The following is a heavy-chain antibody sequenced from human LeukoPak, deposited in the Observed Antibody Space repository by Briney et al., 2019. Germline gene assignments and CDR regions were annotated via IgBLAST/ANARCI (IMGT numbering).Heavy chain of an antibody. V-gene: IGHV3-74*01. CDR1: GFTLSSYW. D-gene: IGHD1-26*01. J-gene: IGHJ4*02. CDR3: AGVGGARVY. Sequence: GGSLRLSCAASGFTLSSYWMYWVRQAPGNGLVWVSRINSDGSITTYADSVKGRFTISRDNAKNTLYLQMNSLRAEDTAVYYCAGVGGARVYWGQGTLVTVSS. CDR2: INSDGSIT.